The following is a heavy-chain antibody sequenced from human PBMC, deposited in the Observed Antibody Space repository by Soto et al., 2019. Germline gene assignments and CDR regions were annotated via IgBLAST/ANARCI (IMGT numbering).Heavy chain of an antibody. CDR2: ISSSSSYI. CDR3: ARDLTSIVATSYYYNYYGMDV. CDR1: GFTFSSYS. D-gene: IGHD5-12*01. Sequence: GGSLRLSCAASGFTFSSYSMNWVRQAPGKGLEWVSSISSSSSYIYYADSVKGRFTVSRDNAKNSLYLQMHSLRAEDTAVYYCARDLTSIVATSYYYNYYGMDVWGQGTTVTVSS. V-gene: IGHV3-21*01. J-gene: IGHJ6*02.